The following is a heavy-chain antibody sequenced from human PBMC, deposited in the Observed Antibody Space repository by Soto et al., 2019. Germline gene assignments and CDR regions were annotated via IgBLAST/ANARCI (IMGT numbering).Heavy chain of an antibody. V-gene: IGHV3-23*01. D-gene: IGHD5-18*01. CDR1: VFTCITYA. Sequence: GWSXRLSCAASVFTCITYAIILFRHAPGKGLDWVSSINDVGGSTYYADSVKGRFTISRDNSKNTLSLQMNSLRAEDTAIYFCAKVTSRDRGYRYGESEYWGKGTLV. J-gene: IGHJ4*01. CDR3: AKVTSRDRGYRYGESEY. CDR2: INDVGGST.